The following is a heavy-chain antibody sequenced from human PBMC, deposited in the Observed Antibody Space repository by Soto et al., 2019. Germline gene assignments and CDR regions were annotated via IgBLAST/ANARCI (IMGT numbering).Heavy chain of an antibody. D-gene: IGHD3-22*01. CDR2: ISAYNGNT. J-gene: IGHJ6*02. CDR1: GYTFTSYG. CDR3: ARVGITMIVVVTTYGMDV. Sequence: GASVKVSCKASGYTFTSYGISWVRQAPGPGLEWMGWISAYNGNTNYAQKLQGRVTMTTDTSTSTAYMELRSLRSDDTAVYYCARVGITMIVVVTTYGMDVWGQGTTVTVSS. V-gene: IGHV1-18*04.